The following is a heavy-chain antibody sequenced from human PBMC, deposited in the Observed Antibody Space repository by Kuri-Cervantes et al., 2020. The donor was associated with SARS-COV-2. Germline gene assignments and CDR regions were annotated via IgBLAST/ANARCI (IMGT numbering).Heavy chain of an antibody. CDR2: IYYTGNT. CDR1: RGSISSSSYY. D-gene: IGHD1-26*01. Sequence: GSLRLSCTVSRGSISSSSYYWGWIRQPPGKGLEWIGSIYYTGNTYYNPSLNSRVTMSVDTSKNQFSLKVSAVTAADTAVYYCASDNSGSYFREGGGFDYWGQGTLVTVSS. J-gene: IGHJ4*02. V-gene: IGHV4-39*01. CDR3: ASDNSGSYFREGGGFDY.